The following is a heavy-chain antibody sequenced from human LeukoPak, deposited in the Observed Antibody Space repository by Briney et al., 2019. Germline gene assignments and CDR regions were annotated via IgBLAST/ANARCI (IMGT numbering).Heavy chain of an antibody. D-gene: IGHD2-8*01. J-gene: IGHJ5*02. Sequence: QTGGSLRLSCAASGFNFSTYVMHWVRQAPGKGLDWVALIWDDGNNKYYADSVKGRFTISRDNYKNTLYLQMNSLRAEDTAVYYCARDNGEWRLNWFDHWGRGTLVTVSS. CDR1: GFNFSTYV. V-gene: IGHV3-33*01. CDR3: ARDNGEWRLNWFDH. CDR2: IWDDGNNK.